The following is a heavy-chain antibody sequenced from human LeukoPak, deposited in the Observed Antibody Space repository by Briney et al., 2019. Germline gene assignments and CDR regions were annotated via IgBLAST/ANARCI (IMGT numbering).Heavy chain of an antibody. Sequence: GGSLRLSCAISGFDFATYWMFWVRQAPEKGLVWVAQINSGGSSATYGDSAKGRFSISRDNAKNTLSLYMSGLRADDTAVYYCARGTSTAPGIDYWGQGTLVAVSS. V-gene: IGHV3-74*01. CDR3: ARGTSTAPGIDY. CDR1: GFDFATYW. D-gene: IGHD6-13*01. J-gene: IGHJ4*02. CDR2: INSGGSSA.